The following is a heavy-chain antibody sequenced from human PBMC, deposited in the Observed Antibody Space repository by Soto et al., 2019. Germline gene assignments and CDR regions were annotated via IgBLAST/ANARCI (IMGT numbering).Heavy chain of an antibody. J-gene: IGHJ6*02. CDR2: IFSSGTT. CDR1: GDSTSSGNKY. D-gene: IGHD3-16*01. Sequence: SETLSLTCTVSGDSTSSGNKYWSWIRQPPGKGLEWIGYIFSSGTTYYNPSLKSRLTMSLDASQNQFSLKLNSLTDADTAVYFCARVPSPFDYYYAMDVWGQGTTVTVSS. CDR3: ARVPSPFDYYYAMDV. V-gene: IGHV4-30-4*01.